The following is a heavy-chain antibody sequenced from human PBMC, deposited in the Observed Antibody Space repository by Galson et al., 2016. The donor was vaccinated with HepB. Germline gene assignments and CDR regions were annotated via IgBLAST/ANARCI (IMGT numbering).Heavy chain of an antibody. CDR3: AKEKFGWGGVHYYYGMDV. V-gene: IGHV3-11*06. Sequence: SLRLSCAASAFAFSDYYMSWIRQAPGKGLEWVSYISSSSSYTNYADSVKGRFTISRHNAKTTLYLQLNSLRSEDTAVYYCAKEKFGWGGVHYYYGMDVWGQGTTVTVSS. J-gene: IGHJ6*02. CDR1: AFAFSDYY. CDR2: ISSSSSYT. D-gene: IGHD3-10*01.